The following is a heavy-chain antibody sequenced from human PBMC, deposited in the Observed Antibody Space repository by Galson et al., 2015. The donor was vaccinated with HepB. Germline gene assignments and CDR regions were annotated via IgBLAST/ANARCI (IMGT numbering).Heavy chain of an antibody. Sequence: SVKVSCKASGGTFGSYAISWVRQAPGQGLEWMGGIIPIFGTANYAQKFQGRVTITANESTSTAYMELSSLRSEDTAVYYCARELPGRIPRAYYYYMDVWGKGTTVTVSS. D-gene: IGHD1-14*01. CDR3: ARELPGRIPRAYYYYMDV. V-gene: IGHV1-69*13. J-gene: IGHJ6*03. CDR2: IIPIFGTA. CDR1: GGTFGSYA.